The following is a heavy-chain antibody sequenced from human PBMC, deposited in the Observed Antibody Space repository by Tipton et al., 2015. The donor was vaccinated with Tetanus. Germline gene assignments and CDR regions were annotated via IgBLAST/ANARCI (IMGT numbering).Heavy chain of an antibody. J-gene: IGHJ4*02. CDR1: GYTFTNAW. CDR3: ARQKGY. CDR2: IYPGDSST. Sequence: QLVQSGAEVKKPGESLKISCQASGYTFTNAWIGWVRQMPGKGLEWMGVIYPGDSSTIYSPSFQGLVTISVDKSINTTYLRWTSQKASDSAMYYCARQKGYWGQGTLVTVSS. V-gene: IGHV5-51*01.